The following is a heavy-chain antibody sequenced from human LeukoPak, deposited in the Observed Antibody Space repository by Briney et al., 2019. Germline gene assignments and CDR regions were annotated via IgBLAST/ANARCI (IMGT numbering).Heavy chain of an antibody. J-gene: IGHJ4*02. D-gene: IGHD5-18*01. CDR1: GGSISSYY. CDR2: IYYSGSI. Sequence: SETLSLTCTVSGGSISSYYWSWIRQPPGKGLEWIGYIYYSGSINYNPSLKSRVTISVDTSKNQFSLKLSSVTAADTAVYYCARGWKYRNGYTVTELGSGYFDYWGQGTLVTVSS. CDR3: ARGWKYRNGYTVTELGSGYFDY. V-gene: IGHV4-59*01.